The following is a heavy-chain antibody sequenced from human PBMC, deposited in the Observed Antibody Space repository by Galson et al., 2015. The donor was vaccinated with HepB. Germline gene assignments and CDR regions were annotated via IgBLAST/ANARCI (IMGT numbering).Heavy chain of an antibody. J-gene: IGHJ5*02. Sequence: SVKVSCKASGYTFTSHDIHWVRQAPGQRLEWMGWMNPSNGNTVNARKFKGRVSLTRDTSTTTAYMELNNLKVEDTAVYFCARGGEGSSVVVTDNWFDPWGQGTRVTVSS. V-gene: IGHV1-8*01. CDR2: MNPSNGNT. CDR3: ARGGEGSSVVVTDNWFDP. CDR1: GYTFTSHD. D-gene: IGHD2-15*01.